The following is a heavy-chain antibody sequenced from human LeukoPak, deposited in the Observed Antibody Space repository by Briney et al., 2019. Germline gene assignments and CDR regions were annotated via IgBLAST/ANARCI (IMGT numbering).Heavy chain of an antibody. CDR1: GFTFSSYA. V-gene: IGHV3-23*01. Sequence: PTGSLRLSCAAAGFTFSSYAMSWVRQAPGKGLEWVSGISTSGGSTSYADSVKGRFTISRDNPRNTLYMQMNSLRAEDTAVYYCAIMHRYYDGSGYWVQWGQGTLVTVSS. J-gene: IGHJ4*02. CDR3: AIMHRYYDGSGYWVQ. D-gene: IGHD3-22*01. CDR2: ISTSGGST.